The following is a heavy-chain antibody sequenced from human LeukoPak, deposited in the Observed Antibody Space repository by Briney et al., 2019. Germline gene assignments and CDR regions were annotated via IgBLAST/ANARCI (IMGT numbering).Heavy chain of an antibody. J-gene: IGHJ6*02. CDR1: GGSISSYY. D-gene: IGHD2-2*03. CDR3: ASGYCSSTSCSRGHYSGMDV. V-gene: IGHV4-59*12. Sequence: SETLSLTCSVSGGSISSYYWSWIRQPPGKGLEWIGEIYHSGSTNYNPFLKSRVSISVDTSKNQFSLKLTSVTAADTAVYYCASGYCSSTSCSRGHYSGMDVWGQGTTVTVSS. CDR2: IYHSGST.